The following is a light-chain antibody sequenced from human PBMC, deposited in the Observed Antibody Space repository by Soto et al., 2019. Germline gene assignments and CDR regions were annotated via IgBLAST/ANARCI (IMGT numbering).Light chain of an antibody. V-gene: IGLV1-51*01. CDR1: SSNIGNNY. Sequence: QSVLTQPPSVSAAPGQKVSISCSGGSSNIGNNYVSWYQQLPGTAPKLLIYDNNERPSGTPDRFSGSKSGTSATLGITGLQTGDEADYYCGTWDSSLSAGVFGGGTKLTVL. CDR2: DNN. J-gene: IGLJ3*02. CDR3: GTWDSSLSAGV.